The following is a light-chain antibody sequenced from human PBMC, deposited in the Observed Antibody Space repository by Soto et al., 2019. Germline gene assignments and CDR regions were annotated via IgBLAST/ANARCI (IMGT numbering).Light chain of an antibody. J-gene: IGKJ4*01. CDR3: QQYNKFPSLT. V-gene: IGKV3-15*01. Sequence: EIVMTQSPATLSVSPGERATLSCRASQSVSSNLAWYQQKPGQAPRLLIYGASTRATGIPARFSGSGSGTEFTLTLGSLQSEDSAVYYCQQYNKFPSLTFGGATKVEIK. CDR2: GAS. CDR1: QSVSSN.